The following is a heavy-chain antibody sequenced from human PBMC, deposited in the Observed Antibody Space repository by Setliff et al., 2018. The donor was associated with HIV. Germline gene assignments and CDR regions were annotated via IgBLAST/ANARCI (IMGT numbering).Heavy chain of an antibody. Sequence: PSETLSLTCTVSGDSISSDAYYWTWISHHPGEGLEWIGYIHYTGSTYYNPSLKSRLTISVDTSKDQFSLKLNSVTAADTAVYYCARRDRSGFYYWYFDLWGRGTRVTAPQ. J-gene: IGHJ2*01. CDR3: ARRDRSGFYYWYFDL. V-gene: IGHV4-31*03. CDR1: GDSISSDAYY. CDR2: IHYTGST. D-gene: IGHD3-22*01.